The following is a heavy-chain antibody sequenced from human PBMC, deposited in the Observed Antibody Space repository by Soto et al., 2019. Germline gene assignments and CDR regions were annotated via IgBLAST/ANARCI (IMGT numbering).Heavy chain of an antibody. D-gene: IGHD6-13*01. CDR3: AKGFGISWQYYFDY. CDR2: IRGSGAGT. CDR1: GLTFNPYA. Sequence: EVQLLESGGGLAQPGGSLRLSCAASGLTFNPYAMNWVRQAPGKGLEWVSTIRGSGAGTYYADSVKGRFTISRDNSKNTLYLQMNSLRAEDTAVYFCAKGFGISWQYYFDYWGQGTLVTVSS. V-gene: IGHV3-23*01. J-gene: IGHJ4*02.